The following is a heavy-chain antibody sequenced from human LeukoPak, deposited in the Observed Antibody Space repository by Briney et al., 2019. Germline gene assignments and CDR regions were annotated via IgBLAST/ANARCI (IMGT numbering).Heavy chain of an antibody. J-gene: IGHJ4*02. V-gene: IGHV4-31*03. CDR1: GGSISSGGYY. D-gene: IGHD3-22*01. CDR2: IYYSGST. Sequence: PSETLSLTCTVSGGSISSGGYYWSWIRQHPGKGLEWIGYIYYSGSTYYNPSPKSRVTISVDTSKNQSSLKLSSVTAADTAVYYCARGAETYYYDSSGYGYWGQGTLVTVSS. CDR3: ARGAETYYYDSSGYGY.